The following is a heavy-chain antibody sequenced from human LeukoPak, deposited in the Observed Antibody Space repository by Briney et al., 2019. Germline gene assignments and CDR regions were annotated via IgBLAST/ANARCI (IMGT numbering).Heavy chain of an antibody. V-gene: IGHV1-2*02. Sequence: GASVKVSCKASGYTFTGYYMHWVRQAPGHGLEWMGWINPKSGGTNYAQKFQGRVTMTRDTSISAAYMEVSRLRYDDTAVYFCAREGAAATTDYWGQGTLVTVSS. D-gene: IGHD6-13*01. CDR3: AREGAAATTDY. CDR2: INPKSGGT. J-gene: IGHJ4*02. CDR1: GYTFTGYY.